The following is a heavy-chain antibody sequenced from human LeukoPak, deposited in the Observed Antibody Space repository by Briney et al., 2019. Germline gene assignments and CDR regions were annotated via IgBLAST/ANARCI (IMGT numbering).Heavy chain of an antibody. CDR1: GYTVTVYY. D-gene: IGHD3-3*01. J-gene: IGHJ3*02. CDR2: INPNSGGT. Sequence: ASETVSCKASGYTVTVYYMHWVRQAPGQGLEWMGWINPNSGGTNYAQKFQGRVTMTRDTSISTAYMELSRLRSDDTAVYYCARGRDFWSGDDAFDIWGQGTMVTVSS. V-gene: IGHV1-2*02. CDR3: ARGRDFWSGDDAFDI.